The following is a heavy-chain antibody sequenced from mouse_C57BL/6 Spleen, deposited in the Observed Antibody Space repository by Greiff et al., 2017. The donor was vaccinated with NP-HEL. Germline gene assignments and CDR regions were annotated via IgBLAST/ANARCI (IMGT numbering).Heavy chain of an antibody. J-gene: IGHJ4*01. Sequence: EVHLVESGGGLVKPGGPLKLSCAASGFTFSDYGMHWVRQAPEKGLEWVAYISSGSSTIYYADTVKGRFTISRDNAKNTLFLQMTSLRSEDTAMYYCARQYYYAMDYWGQGTSVTVSS. CDR1: GFTFSDYG. CDR2: ISSGSSTI. CDR3: ARQYYYAMDY. V-gene: IGHV5-17*01.